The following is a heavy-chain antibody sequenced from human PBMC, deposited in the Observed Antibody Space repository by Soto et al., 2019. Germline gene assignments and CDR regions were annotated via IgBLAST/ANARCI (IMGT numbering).Heavy chain of an antibody. D-gene: IGHD6-13*01. Sequence: SVKVSCQATGYTFTIYYMHWVRQAPVQGLEWMGIINPSGGSTSYAQKFQGRVTMTRDTSTSTVYMELSSLRSEDTAVYYCARDAAGPLDYWGQGTLVTVSS. J-gene: IGHJ4*02. V-gene: IGHV1-46*01. CDR1: GYTFTIYY. CDR2: INPSGGST. CDR3: ARDAAGPLDY.